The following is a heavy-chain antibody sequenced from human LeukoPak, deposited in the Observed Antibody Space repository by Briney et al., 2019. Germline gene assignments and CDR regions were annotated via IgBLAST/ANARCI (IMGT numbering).Heavy chain of an antibody. D-gene: IGHD4-23*01. J-gene: IGHJ4*02. CDR3: ARATRLAYGGNSYYFDY. V-gene: IGHV4-59*01. Sequence: SETLSLTCTVSGGSISSYYWSWIRQPPGKGLEWIGYIHYSGSTNYNPSLKSRVTISVDTSKNQFSLKLSSVTAADTAVYYCARATRLAYGGNSYYFDYWGQGTLVTVSS. CDR1: GGSISSYY. CDR2: IHYSGST.